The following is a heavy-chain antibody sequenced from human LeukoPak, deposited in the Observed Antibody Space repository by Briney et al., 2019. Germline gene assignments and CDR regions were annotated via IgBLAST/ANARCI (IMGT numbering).Heavy chain of an antibody. CDR2: IIPILGIA. D-gene: IGHD6-13*01. CDR3: ARDLGYSSTIYYYYYGMDV. CDR1: GGTFSSYA. J-gene: IGHJ6*02. Sequence: ASVKVSCTASGGTFSSYAISWVRPAPGQGLEWMGRIIPILGIANYAQKFQGRVTITADKSTSTAYMELSSLRSEDTAVYYCARDLGYSSTIYYYYYGMDVWGQGTTVTVSS. V-gene: IGHV1-69*04.